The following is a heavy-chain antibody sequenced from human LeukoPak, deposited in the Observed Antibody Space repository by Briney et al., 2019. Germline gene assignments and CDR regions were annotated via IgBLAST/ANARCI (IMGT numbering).Heavy chain of an antibody. CDR2: LWYDGSNT. CDR1: GFTFSSYS. CDR3: ARERDRVFDY. Sequence: GGSLRLSCAASGFTFSSYSMNWVRQAPGKGLEWVAVLWYDGSNTYYADSVKGRFTISRDNSKNTLYLQMNSLRAEDTAVYYCARERDRVFDYWGQGTLVTVSS. D-gene: IGHD1-14*01. J-gene: IGHJ4*02. V-gene: IGHV3-33*08.